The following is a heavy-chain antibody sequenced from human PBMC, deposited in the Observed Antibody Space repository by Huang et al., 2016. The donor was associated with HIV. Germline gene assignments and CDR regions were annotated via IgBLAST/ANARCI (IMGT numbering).Heavy chain of an antibody. CDR2: ISRSSSNI. Sequence: EVQLVESGGGLVKPGGSLRLSCAASGFTFSSYSMNWVRQAPGKGLGWVSSISRSSSNIYYADSVKGRFTISRDNAKNSLYLQMNSLRAEDTAVYYCARVGGVAAGTFGTFDIWGQGTMVTVSS. CDR1: GFTFSSYS. D-gene: IGHD6-19*01. V-gene: IGHV3-21*01. CDR3: ARVGGVAAGTFGTFDI. J-gene: IGHJ3*02.